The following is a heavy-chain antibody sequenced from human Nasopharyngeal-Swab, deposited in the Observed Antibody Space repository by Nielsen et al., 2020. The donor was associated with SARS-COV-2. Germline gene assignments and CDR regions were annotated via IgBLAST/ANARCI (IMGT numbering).Heavy chain of an antibody. D-gene: IGHD4/OR15-4a*01. J-gene: IGHJ6*02. CDR3: AKDGGLTTFPYYYYYGMDV. V-gene: IGHV3-23*01. Sequence: GGSLRLSCAASGFTFSSYAMSWVRQAPGKGLEWVSAISGSGGSTYYADSVKGWFTISRDNSKNTLYLQMNSPRAEDTAVYYCAKDGGLTTFPYYYYYGMDVWGQGTTVTVSS. CDR1: GFTFSSYA. CDR2: ISGSGGST.